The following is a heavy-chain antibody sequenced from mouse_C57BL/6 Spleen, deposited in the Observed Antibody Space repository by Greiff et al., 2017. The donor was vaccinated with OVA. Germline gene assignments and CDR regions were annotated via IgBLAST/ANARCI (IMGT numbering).Heavy chain of an antibody. CDR1: GYTFTSYW. CDR2: IYPGSGST. J-gene: IGHJ1*03. CDR3: ARGDYYYGSSYGYFDV. V-gene: IGHV1-55*01. Sequence: QVQLQQPGAELVKPGASVKMSCKASGYTFTSYWITWVKQRPGQGLEWIGDIYPGSGSTNYNEKFKSKATLTVDTSSSTAYMQLSSLTSEDSAVYYCARGDYYYGSSYGYFDVWGTGATVTVAS. D-gene: IGHD1-1*01.